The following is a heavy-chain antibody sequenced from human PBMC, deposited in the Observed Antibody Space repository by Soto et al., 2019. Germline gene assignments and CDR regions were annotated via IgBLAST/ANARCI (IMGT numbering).Heavy chain of an antibody. CDR1: GGSFSGYY. CDR3: VIPAGSTVTTVHYYYGMDV. Sequence: SETLSLTCAVYGGSFSGYYWSWIRQPPGKGLEWIGEINHSGSTNYNPSLKSRVTISVDTSKNQFSLKLSSVTAADTAVCYCVIPAGSTVTTVHYYYGMDVWGQGTTVTVSS. V-gene: IGHV4-34*01. CDR2: INHSGST. J-gene: IGHJ6*02. D-gene: IGHD4-17*01.